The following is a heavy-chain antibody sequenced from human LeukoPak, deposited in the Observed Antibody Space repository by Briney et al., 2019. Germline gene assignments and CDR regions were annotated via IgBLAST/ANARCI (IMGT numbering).Heavy chain of an antibody. CDR3: AKEKGSGGYSSSLDY. CDR1: GFTFDDYG. J-gene: IGHJ4*02. Sequence: PGGSLRLSCAASGFTFDDYGMSWVRQVPGKGLEWVSGISWNGGSTGYADSVKGRFTISRDNAKNTLYLQMNSLRAEDTAVYYCAKEKGSGGYSSSLDYWGQGTLVTVSS. CDR2: ISWNGGST. D-gene: IGHD6-13*01. V-gene: IGHV3-20*04.